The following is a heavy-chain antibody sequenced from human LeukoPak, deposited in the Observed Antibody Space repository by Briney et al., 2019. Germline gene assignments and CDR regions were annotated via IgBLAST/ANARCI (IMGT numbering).Heavy chain of an antibody. CDR1: GFTFSSYG. CDR2: IRYDGSNK. CDR3: AKSHYYDSRAADY. J-gene: IGHJ4*02. D-gene: IGHD3-22*01. V-gene: IGHV3-30*02. Sequence: PGGSLRLSCAASGFTFSSYGMHWVRQAPGKGLEWVAFIRYDGSNKYYADSVKGRFTISRDNSKNTLYLQMSSLRAEDTAVYYCAKSHYYDSRAADYWGQGTLVTVSS.